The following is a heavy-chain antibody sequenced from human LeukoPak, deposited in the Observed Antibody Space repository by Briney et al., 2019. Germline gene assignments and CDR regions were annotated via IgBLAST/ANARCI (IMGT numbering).Heavy chain of an antibody. CDR1: GGSISSYY. J-gene: IGHJ4*02. D-gene: IGHD6-6*01. CDR2: IYYSGST. V-gene: IGHV4-39*07. CDR3: ARESARWAY. Sequence: ASETLSLTCSFSGGSISSYYWGWIRQPPGKGLEWIGSIYYSGSTYYNPSLKSRVTISVDTSKNQFSLKLSSVTAADTAVYYCARESARWAYWGQGTLVTVSS.